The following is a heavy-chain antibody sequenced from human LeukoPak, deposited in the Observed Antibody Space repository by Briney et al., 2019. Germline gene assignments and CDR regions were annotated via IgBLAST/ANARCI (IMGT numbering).Heavy chain of an antibody. Sequence: SSQTLSLTCSVSGVFISDGDYYWAWIRQPPGKGLEWIGNIYYSGSTNYNPSLKSRVTMSVDTSKNQFSLEVKFMTAADTAVYYCARAGPDWELEYYFDYWGQGTLVTVSS. J-gene: IGHJ4*02. V-gene: IGHV4-30-4*08. CDR2: IYYSGST. CDR1: GVFISDGDYY. CDR3: ARAGPDWELEYYFDY. D-gene: IGHD1-26*01.